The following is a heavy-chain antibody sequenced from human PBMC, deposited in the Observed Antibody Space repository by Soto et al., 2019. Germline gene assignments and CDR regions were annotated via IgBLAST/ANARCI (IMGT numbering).Heavy chain of an antibody. D-gene: IGHD3-22*01. CDR3: ARVGPWVPYYYDSSPYTFENWFDP. V-gene: IGHV4-34*01. CDR2: INHSGST. Sequence: SETLSLTCAVYGGSFSGYYWSWIRQPPGKGLEWIGEINHSGSTNYNPSLKSRVTISVDTSKNQFSLKLSSVTAADTAVYYCARVGPWVPYYYDSSPYTFENWFDPWGQGTLVTVSS. J-gene: IGHJ5*02. CDR1: GGSFSGYY.